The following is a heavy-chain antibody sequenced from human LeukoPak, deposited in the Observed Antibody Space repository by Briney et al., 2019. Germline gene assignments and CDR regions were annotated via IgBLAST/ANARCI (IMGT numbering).Heavy chain of an antibody. D-gene: IGHD3-10*01. CDR2: IYTSGST. Sequence: SETLSLTCTVSGGSISSYYWSWIRQPAGKGLEWIGRIYTSGSTNYNPSLKSRVTMSVDTSKNQFSLKLSSVTAADTAVYYCARGWDYYGSGSRLDYWGQGTLVTVSS. CDR3: ARGWDYYGSGSRLDY. CDR1: GGSISSYY. V-gene: IGHV4-4*07. J-gene: IGHJ4*02.